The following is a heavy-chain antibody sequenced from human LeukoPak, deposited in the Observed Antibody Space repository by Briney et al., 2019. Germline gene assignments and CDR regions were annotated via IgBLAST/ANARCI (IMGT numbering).Heavy chain of an antibody. CDR3: ARGSYYYDSNGYYPGY. V-gene: IGHV3-21*01. D-gene: IGHD3-22*01. J-gene: IGHJ4*02. CDR1: GFTFSSYS. CDR2: ISSSSSYI. Sequence: GGSLRLSCAASGFTFSSYSMNWVRQAPGKGLEWVSSISSSSSYIYYADSVKGRFTISRDNAKNSLYLQMNSLRAEDTAVYYCARGSYYYDSNGYYPGYWGQGTLVTVSS.